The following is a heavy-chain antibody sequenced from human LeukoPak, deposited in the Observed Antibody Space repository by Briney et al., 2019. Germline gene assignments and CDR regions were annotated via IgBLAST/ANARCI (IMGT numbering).Heavy chain of an antibody. CDR3: ARDSTSWPNWYSDL. CDR2: ITSSSSTI. J-gene: IGHJ2*01. D-gene: IGHD6-13*01. CDR1: GFTFSTYS. V-gene: IGHV3-48*01. Sequence: PGGSLRLSCAASGFTFSTYSMNWVRQAPGKGLEWVSYITSSSSTIYYADSVRGRFTISRDNARNSLYLQMNSLRAEDTAVYYCARDSTSWPNWYSDLWARGPLFTVSP.